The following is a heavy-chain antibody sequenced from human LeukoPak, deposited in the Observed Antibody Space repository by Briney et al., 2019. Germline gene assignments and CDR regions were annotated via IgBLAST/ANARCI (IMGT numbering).Heavy chain of an antibody. CDR3: ARDLESTFAGVRENWFDP. CDR1: GGTFSSYA. J-gene: IGHJ5*02. D-gene: IGHD3-3*01. CDR2: IIPIFGTA. V-gene: IGHV1-69*05. Sequence: ASVKVSCKASGGTFSSYAISWVRQAPGQGLEWMGGIIPIFGTANYAQKLQGRVTMTTDTSTSTAYMELRSLRSDDTAVYYCARDLESTFAGVRENWFDPWGQGTLVTVSS.